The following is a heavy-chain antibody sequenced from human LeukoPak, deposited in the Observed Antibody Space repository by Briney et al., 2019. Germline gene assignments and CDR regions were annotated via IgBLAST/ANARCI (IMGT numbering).Heavy chain of an antibody. D-gene: IGHD6-6*01. V-gene: IGHV3-48*03. Sequence: PGGSLRLSCAASGFTFSSYEMNWVRQASGKGLEWVSYISSSGSTIYYADSVKGRFTISRDNAKNSLYLQMNSLRAEDTAVYYCASASGFSYYYYYGMDVWGQGTTVTVSS. J-gene: IGHJ6*02. CDR2: ISSSGSTI. CDR1: GFTFSSYE. CDR3: ASASGFSYYYYYGMDV.